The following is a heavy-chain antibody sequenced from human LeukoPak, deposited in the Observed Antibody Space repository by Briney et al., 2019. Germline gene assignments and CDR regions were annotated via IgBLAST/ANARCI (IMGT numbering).Heavy chain of an antibody. D-gene: IGHD3-16*02. CDR1: GCTFGDYA. CDR2: IRSQAYGGTT. V-gene: IGHV3-49*04. J-gene: IGHJ4*02. CDR3: TGDNLTDYDWGSYRPSLYYFDY. Sequence: GGSLRLSCTASGCTFGDYAMSWVRQAPGKGREWVGFIRSQAYGGTTEYAASVKGRFTISRDDSKSIAYLQMNSLKTEYTAVYYCTGDNLTDYDWGSYRPSLYYFDYWGQGTLVTVSS.